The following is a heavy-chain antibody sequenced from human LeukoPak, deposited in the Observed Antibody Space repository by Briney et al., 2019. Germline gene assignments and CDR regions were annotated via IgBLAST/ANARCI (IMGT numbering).Heavy chain of an antibody. D-gene: IGHD3-22*01. V-gene: IGHV3-53*01. CDR2: IYSDDTT. Sequence: GGSLRLSCAVSGFTVSGNYMSWIRQAPGKGLEWVSLIYSDDTTLYADSVKGRFTISRDISKNTVYLQMNSLRAEDTAVYYCARARLNYYDSSGYGYWGQGTLVTVSS. J-gene: IGHJ4*02. CDR3: ARARLNYYDSSGYGY. CDR1: GFTVSGNY.